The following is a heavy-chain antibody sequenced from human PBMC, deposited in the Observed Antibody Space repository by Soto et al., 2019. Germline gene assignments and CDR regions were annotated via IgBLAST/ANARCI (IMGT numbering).Heavy chain of an antibody. Sequence: EVQLVESGGGLVQPGGSLRLSCAASGFTFSDHYMDWVRQAPGKGLEWVGRTRNKANSYTTEYAASVKGRFTISSDDSKNSLYQQMNRMKTEDTAVYYCARPAIAVASRDAFDIWGQGTMVTVSS. V-gene: IGHV3-72*01. CDR2: TRNKANSYTT. CDR3: ARPAIAVASRDAFDI. D-gene: IGHD6-19*01. J-gene: IGHJ3*02. CDR1: GFTFSDHY.